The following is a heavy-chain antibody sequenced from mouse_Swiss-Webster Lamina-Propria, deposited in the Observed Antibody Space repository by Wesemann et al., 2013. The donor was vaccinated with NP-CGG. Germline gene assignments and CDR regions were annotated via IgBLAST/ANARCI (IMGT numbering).Heavy chain of an antibody. J-gene: IGHJ3*01. D-gene: IGHD2-14*01. CDR2: IYPGNSDT. CDR3: TRNSVYRYDVGFAY. CDR1: GYSFTSYW. V-gene: IGHV1-5*01. Sequence: EVQLQQSGTVLARPGASVKMSCKASGYSFTSYWMHWVKQRPGQGLEWIGAIYPGNSDTSYNQKFKGKAKLTAVTSASTAYMELSSLTNEDSAVYYCTRNSVYRYDVGFAYWGQGTLVTVSA.